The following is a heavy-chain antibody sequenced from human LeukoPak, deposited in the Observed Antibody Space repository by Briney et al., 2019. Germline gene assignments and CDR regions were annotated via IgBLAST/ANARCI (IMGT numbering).Heavy chain of an antibody. V-gene: IGHV3-23*01. Sequence: GGSLRLSCAASGFTFGSSAMSWVRQAPGKGLEWVSTISGSGITTYYADSVKGRFTISRDNSRNTLYLHLSSLRVEDTAIYHCARRVRGYSDSGGRSAGTYFDYWGQGTLVAVSS. CDR2: ISGSGITT. CDR3: ARRVRGYSDSGGRSAGTYFDY. D-gene: IGHD5-12*01. CDR1: GFTFGSSA. J-gene: IGHJ4*02.